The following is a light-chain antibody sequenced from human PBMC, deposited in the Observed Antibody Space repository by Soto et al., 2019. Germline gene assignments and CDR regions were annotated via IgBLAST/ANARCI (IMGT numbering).Light chain of an antibody. V-gene: IGKV3D-15*01. CDR3: HQYNNWPRT. CDR1: QSVSSN. Sequence: EMVMTQSPGTLSVSPGEGATLSCRASQSVSSNLAWYQQRPGQSPRLLIFRASTRATGIPARFSGSGSGTEFSLSFSRLQSYDLAVYYCHQYNNWPRTFGQGRKVEIK. J-gene: IGKJ1*01. CDR2: RAS.